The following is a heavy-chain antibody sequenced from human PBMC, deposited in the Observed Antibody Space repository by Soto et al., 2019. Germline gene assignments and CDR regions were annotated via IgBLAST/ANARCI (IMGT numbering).Heavy chain of an antibody. Sequence: SETLSLTCAVSGYSISSGYYWGWIRQPPGKGLEWIGSIYHSGSTYYNPSLKSRVTISVDTSKNQFSLRLSSVTAADTAVYYCARTTGYSSGWYGPYYYGMDVWGQGTTVTVSS. CDR1: GYSISSGYY. V-gene: IGHV4-38-2*01. CDR2: IYHSGST. CDR3: ARTTGYSSGWYGPYYYGMDV. D-gene: IGHD6-19*01. J-gene: IGHJ6*02.